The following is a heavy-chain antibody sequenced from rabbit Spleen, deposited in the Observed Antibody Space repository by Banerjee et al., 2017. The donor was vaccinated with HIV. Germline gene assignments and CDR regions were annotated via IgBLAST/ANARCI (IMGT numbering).Heavy chain of an antibody. V-gene: IGHV1S40*01. J-gene: IGHJ6*01. CDR3: ARDTGTSFSTYGMDL. Sequence: QSLEESGGDLVKPGASLTLTCTASGVSFSSSSYVCWVRQAPGKGLEWIACIYAGSGGFTYYASWAKGRFTVSKTSSTTVTLQMTRLTAADTATYFCARDTGTSFSTYGMDLWGPGTLVTV. CDR2: IYAGSGGFT. CDR1: GVSFSSSSY. D-gene: IGHD7-1*01.